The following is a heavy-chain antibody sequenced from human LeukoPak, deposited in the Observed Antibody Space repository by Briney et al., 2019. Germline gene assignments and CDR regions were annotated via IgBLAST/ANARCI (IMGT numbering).Heavy chain of an antibody. CDR2: INPNSGGT. V-gene: IGHV1-2*02. J-gene: IGHJ6*02. CDR1: GYTFTGYY. D-gene: IGHD3-16*01. Sequence: GASVKVSCKASGYTFTGYYMHWVRQAPGQGLEWMGWINPNSGGTNYAQKFQGRVTMTRDTSTSTVYMELSSLRSEDTAVYYCARVLGTTPGYGMDVWGQGTTVTVSS. CDR3: ARVLGTTPGYGMDV.